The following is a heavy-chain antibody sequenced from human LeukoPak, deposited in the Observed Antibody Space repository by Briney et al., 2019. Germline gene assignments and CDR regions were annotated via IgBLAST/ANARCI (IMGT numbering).Heavy chain of an antibody. D-gene: IGHD3-10*01. CDR3: ARLLWFGESINFDY. Sequence: GDSPKISCKGSGYSFTSYWIGWVRHMPGKSREWMGIIYPGDSDTRYSPSFQGQVTISADKSISTAYLQWSSLKASDTAMYYCARLLWFGESINFDYWGQGTLVTVSS. CDR1: GYSFTSYW. CDR2: IYPGDSDT. J-gene: IGHJ4*02. V-gene: IGHV5-51*01.